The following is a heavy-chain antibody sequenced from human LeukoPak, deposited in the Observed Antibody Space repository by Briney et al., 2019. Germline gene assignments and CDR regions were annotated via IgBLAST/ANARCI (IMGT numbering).Heavy chain of an antibody. CDR3: AKQGNAYDV. V-gene: IGHV3-30-3*02. CDR2: ISYDGSNK. CDR1: GFTFSSYA. J-gene: IGHJ3*01. Sequence: PGGSLRLSCAASGFTFSSYAMHWVRQAPGKGLEWVAVISYDGSNKYYADSVKGRFTISRDNSKNTLYLQMNTLRAEDTALYYCAKQGNAYDVWGQGTLVTVSS.